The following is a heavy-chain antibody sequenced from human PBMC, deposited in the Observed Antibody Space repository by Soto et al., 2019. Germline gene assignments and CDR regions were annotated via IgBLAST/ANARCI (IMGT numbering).Heavy chain of an antibody. Sequence: LSLTCAVSGASISGSYYYWAWLRQSPGKGPEWIGSVFYTGFTSYNPSLESRVSVSVDTSKSQFSLKLSAVTAADTAVYYCATSQKGYNWNYFDHWGQGALVTVS. J-gene: IGHJ4*02. V-gene: IGHV4-39*01. CDR3: ATSQKGYNWNYFDH. D-gene: IGHD1-20*01. CDR1: GASISGSYYY. CDR2: VFYTGFT.